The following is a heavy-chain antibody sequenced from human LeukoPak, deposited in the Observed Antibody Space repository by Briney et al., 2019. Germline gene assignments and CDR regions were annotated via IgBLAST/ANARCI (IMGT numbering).Heavy chain of an antibody. CDR2: IIPIFGTA. CDR1: GGTFSSYA. Sequence: SVKVSCKASGGTFSSYAISWVRQAPGQGLEWMGGIIPIFGTANYAQKLQGRVTMTTDTSTSTAYMELRSLRSDDTAVYYCARDGVVVVAATRQIFDYWGQGTLVTVSS. V-gene: IGHV1-69*05. J-gene: IGHJ4*02. CDR3: ARDGVVVVAATRQIFDY. D-gene: IGHD2-15*01.